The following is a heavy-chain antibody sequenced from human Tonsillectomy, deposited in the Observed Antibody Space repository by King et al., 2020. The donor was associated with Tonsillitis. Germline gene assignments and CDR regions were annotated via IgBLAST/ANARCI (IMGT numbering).Heavy chain of an antibody. CDR1: GYTFTSYW. CDR2: IYPGDSDT. V-gene: IGHV5-51*01. Sequence: QLVQSGAEVKKPGESLKIFCKGSGYTFTSYWIAWVRQRPGKGLEWMGIIYPGDSDTIYSPSFQGQVSISADKSISTAYLQWSSLKASDTAMYYCARHGDSSGYYLWGQGTLVTVSS. D-gene: IGHD3-22*01. J-gene: IGHJ1*01. CDR3: ARHGDSSGYYL.